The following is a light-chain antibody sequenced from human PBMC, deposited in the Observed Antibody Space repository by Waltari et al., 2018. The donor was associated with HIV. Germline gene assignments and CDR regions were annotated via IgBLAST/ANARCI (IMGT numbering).Light chain of an antibody. CDR1: QNINNY. V-gene: IGKV1-17*01. Sequence: DIQMTQSPSSLSASIGDRVNITCRASQNINNYLNWYQQKPGQAPKILIYTATTLHIGVPSRFSGSGSGTEFTLTISSLQSEDFAVYYCQQYNNWPPNTFGQGTKLEIK. J-gene: IGKJ2*01. CDR2: TAT. CDR3: QQYNNWPPNT.